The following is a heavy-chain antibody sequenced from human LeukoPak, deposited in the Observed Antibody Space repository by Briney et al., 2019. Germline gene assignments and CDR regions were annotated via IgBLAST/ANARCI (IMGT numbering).Heavy chain of an antibody. CDR1: GFTFSNYW. Sequence: GGSLRLSCAASGFTFSNYWVNWVRQAPGKGLEWVANIKPDGSAKNYVDSVKGRFTISRDNAKNSLYLQMNSLSAEDTAVYYCAAYHVSHSESGYWGQGTLVTVSS. J-gene: IGHJ4*02. D-gene: IGHD1-14*01. CDR2: IKPDGSAK. V-gene: IGHV3-7*01. CDR3: AAYHVSHSESGY.